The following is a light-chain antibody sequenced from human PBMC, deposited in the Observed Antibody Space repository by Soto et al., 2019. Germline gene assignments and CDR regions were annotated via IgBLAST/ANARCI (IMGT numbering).Light chain of an antibody. J-gene: IGKJ5*01. CDR1: QSISTW. V-gene: IGKV1-5*03. CDR3: QKYNVFPIT. CDR2: KSS. Sequence: DIQMTQSPSTLSASIGDRVTITCRASQSISTWLDWYQQRSGKAPNLLIYKSSSLESGVPSRLSGSGAGTEFTLTISSLQPDDFATYCCQKYNVFPITFGQGTRLEI.